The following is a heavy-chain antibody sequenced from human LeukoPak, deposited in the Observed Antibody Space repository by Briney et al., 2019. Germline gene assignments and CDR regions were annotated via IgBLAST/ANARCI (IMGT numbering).Heavy chain of an antibody. CDR3: ARALTGTNWFDP. CDR1: GGSISSYY. Sequence: QPSETLSLTCTVSGGSISSYYWSWIRQPPGKGLEWIGYIYYSGSTNYNPSLKSRVTISVDTSKNQFSLKLSSVTADDTAVYYCARALTGTNWFDPWGQGTLVTVSS. CDR2: IYYSGST. D-gene: IGHD1/OR15-1a*01. J-gene: IGHJ5*02. V-gene: IGHV4-59*01.